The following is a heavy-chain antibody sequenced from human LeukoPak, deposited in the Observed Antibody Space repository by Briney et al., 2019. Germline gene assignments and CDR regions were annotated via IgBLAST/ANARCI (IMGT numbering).Heavy chain of an antibody. CDR2: INHSGST. V-gene: IGHV4-34*01. CDR1: GFNFDDYV. Sequence: GSLRLSCAASGFNFDDYVMTWIRQPPGKGLEWIGEINHSGSTNYNPSLKSRVTMSLDTSKNQFSLKVTSVTAADTAVYYCARDSGTSGEVKFDPWGQGTLVTVSS. J-gene: IGHJ5*02. D-gene: IGHD3-10*01. CDR3: ARDSGTSGEVKFDP.